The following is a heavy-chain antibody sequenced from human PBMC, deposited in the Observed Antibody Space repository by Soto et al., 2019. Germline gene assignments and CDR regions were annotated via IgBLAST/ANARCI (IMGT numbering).Heavy chain of an antibody. CDR1: GGSISSGGYY. J-gene: IGHJ6*02. D-gene: IGHD3-3*01. V-gene: IGHV4-31*03. CDR2: IYYSGST. CDR3: ARDKRHYDLWSGSVYYYGMDV. Sequence: SETLSLTCTVSGGSISSGGYYWSWIRQHPGKGLEWIGYIYYSGSTYYNPSLKSRVTISVDTSKNQFSLKLSSVTAADTAVYYCARDKRHYDLWSGSVYYYGMDVWGQGTTVTVSS.